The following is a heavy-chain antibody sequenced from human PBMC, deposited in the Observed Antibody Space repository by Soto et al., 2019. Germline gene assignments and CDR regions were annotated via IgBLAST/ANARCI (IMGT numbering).Heavy chain of an antibody. CDR2: ISYDGSNK. D-gene: IGHD3-22*01. Sequence: GGSLRLSCAASGFTFSSYGMHWVRQAPGKGLEWVAVISYDGSNKYYADSVKGRFTISRDNPKNTLYLQMNSLRAEDTAVYYCAKDLTYYDSSGIMDYWGQGTLVTVSS. CDR3: AKDLTYYDSSGIMDY. CDR1: GFTFSSYG. V-gene: IGHV3-30*18. J-gene: IGHJ4*02.